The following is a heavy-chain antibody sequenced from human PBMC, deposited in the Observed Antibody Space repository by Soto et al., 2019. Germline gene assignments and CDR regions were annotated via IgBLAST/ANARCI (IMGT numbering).Heavy chain of an antibody. CDR1: GYTFTSNA. D-gene: IGHD3-10*01. Sequence: ASVKVSCKASGYTFTSNAFTWVRQAPGQGLEWMGWISANNGDTNYAQKFQGRATLTTDTSTSTAYMELRSLTSGDTAVYYCTRGGGSNYYGLDVWGQGTTVTVSS. CDR2: ISANNGDT. V-gene: IGHV1-18*01. J-gene: IGHJ6*02. CDR3: TRGGGSNYYGLDV.